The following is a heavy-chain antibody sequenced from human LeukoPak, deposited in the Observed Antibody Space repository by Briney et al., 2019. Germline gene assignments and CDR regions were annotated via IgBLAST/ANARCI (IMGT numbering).Heavy chain of an antibody. V-gene: IGHV1-18*01. D-gene: IGHD3-22*01. J-gene: IGHJ3*02. CDR3: ARTERDYDSSGYFDAFDI. CDR2: ISAYNGNT. Sequence: ASVKVSCKASGGTFSSYAISWVRQAPGQGLEWMGWISAYNGNTNYAQKLQGRVTMTTDTSTSTAYMELRSLRSDDTAVYYCARTERDYDSSGYFDAFDIWGQGTMVTVSS. CDR1: GGTFSSYA.